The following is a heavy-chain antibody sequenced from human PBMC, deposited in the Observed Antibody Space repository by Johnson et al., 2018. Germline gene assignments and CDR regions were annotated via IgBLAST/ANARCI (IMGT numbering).Heavy chain of an antibody. CDR2: ISYDGNSK. D-gene: IGHD4-11*01. CDR1: GFTFSTST. J-gene: IGHJ3*02. V-gene: IGHV3-30-3*01. Sequence: QVQLVQSGGGVVLPGKSLRLSCAASGFTFSTSTMHWVRQAPGKGLEWVAVISYDGNSKYYADSVKGRFTISRDNAKNTVYLKMNSLRVEDTGVYFSASRYRNGLNCFDSWGQGTTCTVSS. CDR3: ASRYRNGLNCFDS.